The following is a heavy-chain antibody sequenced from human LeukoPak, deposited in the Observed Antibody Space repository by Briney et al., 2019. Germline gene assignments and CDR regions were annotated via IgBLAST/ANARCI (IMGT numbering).Heavy chain of an antibody. V-gene: IGHV3-30-3*01. D-gene: IGHD2-2*01. Sequence: GGSLRLSCAASGFTFSSYAMHWVRQAPGKGLEWVAVISYDGSNKYYADSVKDRFTISRDNSKNTLYLQMNSLRAEDTAVYYCARPMQEGDYFDYWGQGTLVTVSS. CDR2: ISYDGSNK. CDR1: GFTFSSYA. CDR3: ARPMQEGDYFDY. J-gene: IGHJ4*02.